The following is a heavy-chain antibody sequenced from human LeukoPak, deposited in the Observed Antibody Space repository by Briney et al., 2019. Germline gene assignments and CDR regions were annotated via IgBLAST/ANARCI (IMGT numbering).Heavy chain of an antibody. V-gene: IGHV3-7*01. CDR1: GFTFSNYW. Sequence: GGSLILSCEVSGFTFSNYWMMWVRQAPGKGLEWVASIDEDVSETNYVDSVTGRFTVSRDHAKNSLFLQMNSLRAEDTAVYYCVRYGRRANDQPFDVWGQGTMVTVSS. CDR3: VRYGRRANDQPFDV. CDR2: IDEDVSET. D-gene: IGHD1-1*01. J-gene: IGHJ3*01.